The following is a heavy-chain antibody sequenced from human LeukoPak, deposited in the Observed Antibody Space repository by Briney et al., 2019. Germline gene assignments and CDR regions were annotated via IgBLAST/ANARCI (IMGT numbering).Heavy chain of an antibody. V-gene: IGHV4-61*09. CDR1: GGSISSGSYC. J-gene: IGHJ6*03. D-gene: IGHD3-10*01. CDR3: ARDPGTLLRGSRRGYDGNYYYMDV. CDR2: IYTSGNT. Sequence: SQTLSLTCTVSGGSISSGSYCWSWIRQPAGKGLEWIGHIYTSGNTNYNPSLKSRFTISVDTSKNQFSLKVRCRTAADTAVYYCARDPGTLLRGSRRGYDGNYYYMDVWGKGATVTISS.